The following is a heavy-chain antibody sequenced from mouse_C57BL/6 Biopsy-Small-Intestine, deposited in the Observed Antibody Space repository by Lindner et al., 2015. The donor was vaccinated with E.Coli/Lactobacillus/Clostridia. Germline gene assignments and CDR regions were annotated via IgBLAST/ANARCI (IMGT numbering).Heavy chain of an antibody. J-gene: IGHJ3*01. CDR1: GYTFTSYG. CDR2: ISAYNGNT. Sequence: SVKVSCKASGYTFTSYGISWVRQAPGQGLEWMGWISAYNGNTNYAQKLQGRVTMTTDTSTSTAYMELRSLRSDDTAVYYCARDVPTLYDSWSGYPNYPDAFDIWGQGTVVTVSS. V-gene: IGHV1-81*01. CDR3: ARDVPTLYDSWSGYPNYPDAFDI. D-gene: IGHD5-1*01.